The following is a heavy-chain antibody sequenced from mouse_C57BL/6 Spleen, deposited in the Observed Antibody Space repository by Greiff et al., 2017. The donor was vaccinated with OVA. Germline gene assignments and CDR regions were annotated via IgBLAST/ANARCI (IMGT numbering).Heavy chain of an antibody. CDR1: GFTFSDYY. CDR3: ARARDYYAMDY. J-gene: IGHJ4*01. Sequence: VESEGGLVQPGSSMKLSCTASGFTFSDYYMAWVRQVPEKGLEWVANINYDGSSTYYLDSLKSRFIISRDNAKNILYLQMSSLKSEDTATYYCARARDYYAMDYWGQGTSVTVSS. CDR2: INYDGSST. V-gene: IGHV5-16*01.